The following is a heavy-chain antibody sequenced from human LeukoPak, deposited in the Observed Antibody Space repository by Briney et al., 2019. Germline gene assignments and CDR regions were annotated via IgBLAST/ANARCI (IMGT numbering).Heavy chain of an antibody. V-gene: IGHV3-74*01. CDR2: INSDGYSI. CDR1: GFTFSSYW. J-gene: IGHJ6*04. CDR3: PELGITMIGGV. Sequence: TGGSLRLSCAATGFTFSSYWMHWVRQAPGKGPVWLARINSDGYSISYADSVKGRFTISRDNAKNSLYLQMNSLRAEDTAVYYCPELGITMIGGVWGKGTTVTISS. D-gene: IGHD3-10*02.